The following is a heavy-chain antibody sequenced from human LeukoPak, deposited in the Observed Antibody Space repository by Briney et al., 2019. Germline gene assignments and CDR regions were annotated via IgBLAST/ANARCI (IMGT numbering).Heavy chain of an antibody. D-gene: IGHD6-6*01. V-gene: IGHV1-8*01. CDR1: GYTFTSYD. J-gene: IGHJ6*03. CDR3: AGFGSLSRVGNSYYLDA. CDR2: MNPNSGNT. Sequence: GASVKVSCKASGYTFTSYDINWVRQATGQGLEWMGWMNPNSGNTGYAQKFQGRVTMTRNTSISTAYMELSSLRSEDAAVYDCAGFGSLSRVGNSYYLDAWGKGPTVPVS.